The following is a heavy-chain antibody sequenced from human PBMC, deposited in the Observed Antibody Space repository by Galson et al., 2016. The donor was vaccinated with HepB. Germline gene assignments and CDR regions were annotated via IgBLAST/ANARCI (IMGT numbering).Heavy chain of an antibody. CDR2: IYSGGGI. Sequence: SLRLSCAASGITVSNNYMAWVRQAPGKGLEWVSVIYSGGGIWYADSVKGRLTIARDSTKNTAYLQMNSLRAEDTALYHCGRNVEDGCWGQGTLVTVSS. CDR1: GITVSNNY. V-gene: IGHV3-53*01. CDR3: GRNVEDGC. D-gene: IGHD5-24*01. J-gene: IGHJ4*02.